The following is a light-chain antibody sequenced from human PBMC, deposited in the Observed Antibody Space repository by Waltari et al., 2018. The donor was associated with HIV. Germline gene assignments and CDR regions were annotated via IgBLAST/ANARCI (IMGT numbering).Light chain of an antibody. V-gene: IGKV4-1*01. CDR3: QQFYSTPRT. CDR2: WAS. Sequence: DIGMTQSPDSLAVSLGERATINCKSSQSVLHSSTNKNYLAWYQQRPGQSPKLLIYWASIRDSGVPDRFSGSGSGTDFTLTISHLQAEDVAVYYCQQFYSTPRTFGQGTKLEI. CDR1: QSVLHSSTNKNY. J-gene: IGKJ2*01.